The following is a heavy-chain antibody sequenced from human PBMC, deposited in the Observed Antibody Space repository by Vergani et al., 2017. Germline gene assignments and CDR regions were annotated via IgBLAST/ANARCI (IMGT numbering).Heavy chain of an antibody. CDR3: ATGYCSSTSCSPYGMDV. V-gene: IGHV1-2*02. Sequence: VQLVQSGAEVRKPGASVTVSCTASGYIFKNYYMHWVRQAPGQGLEWMGWINPNSGGTNYAQKFQGRVTMTRDTSISTAYMELSRLRSDDTAVYYCATGYCSSTSCSPYGMDVWGQGTTVTVSS. D-gene: IGHD2-2*01. CDR1: GYIFKNYY. CDR2: INPNSGGT. J-gene: IGHJ6*02.